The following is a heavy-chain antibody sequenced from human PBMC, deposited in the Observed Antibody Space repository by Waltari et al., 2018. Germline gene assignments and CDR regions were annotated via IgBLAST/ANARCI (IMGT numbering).Heavy chain of an antibody. V-gene: IGHV2-70*15. D-gene: IGHD3-10*01. J-gene: IGHJ5*02. CDR2: IDWDDDK. CDR1: GFSLSTSGMC. CDR3: ARIPPHMVQGGWFDP. Sequence: QVTLRESGPALVKPTQTLTLTCTFSGFSLSTSGMCVSWIRQPPGKALEWLARIDWDDDKYYSTSLKTRLTISKDTSKNQVVLTMTNMDPVDTATYYCARIPPHMVQGGWFDPWGQGTLVTVSS.